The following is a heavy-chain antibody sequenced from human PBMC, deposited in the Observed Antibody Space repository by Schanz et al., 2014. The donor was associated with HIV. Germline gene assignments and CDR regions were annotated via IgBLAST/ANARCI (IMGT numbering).Heavy chain of an antibody. CDR2: MNPGSGNT. J-gene: IGHJ2*01. D-gene: IGHD3-22*01. CDR3: AMGPDYYDSSAYYRVGLWYFDL. CDR1: GYTLIELS. Sequence: QVQLVQSGTEMRKPGASVKVSCKVSGYTLIELSIHWVRQATGQGLEWLGWMNPGSGNTGYAWKFQGRVTMTRDTSISTAYMELRRLRYDDTAVYYCAMGPDYYDSSAYYRVGLWYFDLWGRGTLVTVSS. V-gene: IGHV1-2*02.